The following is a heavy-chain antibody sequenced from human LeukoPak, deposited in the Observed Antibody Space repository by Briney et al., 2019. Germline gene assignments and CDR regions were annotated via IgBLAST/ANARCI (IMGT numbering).Heavy chain of an antibody. J-gene: IGHJ4*02. CDR1: GFTFNSYS. D-gene: IGHD3-10*01. Sequence: GGSLRLSCAASGFTFNSYSMNWVRQAPGKGLEWVSAISRSSAAKLYADSVKGRFTISRDNAKNSLYLQMNSLRAEDTAVYFCASDGSQEENYLSGRYILADSWGQGTLVSVSS. CDR2: ISRSSAAK. V-gene: IGHV3-21*01. CDR3: ASDGSQEENYLSGRYILADS.